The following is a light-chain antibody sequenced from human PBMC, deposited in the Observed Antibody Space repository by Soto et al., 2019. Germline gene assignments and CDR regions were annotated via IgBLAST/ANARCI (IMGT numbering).Light chain of an antibody. CDR1: QSISIY. V-gene: IGKV1-39*01. CDR3: QQSYNIPRAT. Sequence: DIQMTQSPSSLSASVGDRVTITCRASQSISIYLNWYQQKPGKAPKVLIHAASSLQSGVPPRFSGSGSGTDFTLTISSLQPEDFATYYCQQSYNIPRATFGQGTKVEIK. CDR2: AAS. J-gene: IGKJ1*01.